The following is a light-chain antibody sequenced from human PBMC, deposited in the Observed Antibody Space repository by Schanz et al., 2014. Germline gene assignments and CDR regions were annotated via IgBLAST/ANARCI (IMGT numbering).Light chain of an antibody. CDR1: SSNIGSNT. CDR2: SDN. J-gene: IGLJ1*01. Sequence: QSVLTQPPSASGTPGQRVTISCSGSSSNIGSNTVNWYQHLPGTAPKLLIYSDNQRPSGVSNRFSGSKSGNTASLTISGLQAEDEADYYCCSYVGRSTYVFGPGTKLTVL. V-gene: IGLV1-44*01. CDR3: CSYVGRSTYV.